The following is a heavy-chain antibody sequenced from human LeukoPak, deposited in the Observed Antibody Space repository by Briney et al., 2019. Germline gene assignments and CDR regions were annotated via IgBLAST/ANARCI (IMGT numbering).Heavy chain of an antibody. CDR2: IYYSGST. Sequence: SETLSLTCTVSGGSISSYYWSWIRQPPGKGLEWIGYIYYSGSTNYNPSLKSRVTISVDTSKNQFSLKLSSVTAADTAVYYCARGIPPITMIVFRSVGGXFDYWGQGTLVTVSS. D-gene: IGHD3-22*01. CDR1: GGSISSYY. CDR3: ARGIPPITMIVFRSVGGXFDY. V-gene: IGHV4-59*01. J-gene: IGHJ4*02.